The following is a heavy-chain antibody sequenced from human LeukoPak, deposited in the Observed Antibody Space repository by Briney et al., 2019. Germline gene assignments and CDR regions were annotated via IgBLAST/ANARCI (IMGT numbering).Heavy chain of an antibody. CDR1: GGSISSYY. CDR3: ARQGDYGDYFDY. Sequence: PSETLSLTCTVSGGSISSYYWSWIRQPPGKGLEWIGYIYYSGSTNYNPSFKSRVTISVDTSKNQFSLKLSSVTAADTAVYYCARQGDYGDYFDYWGQGTLVTVSS. CDR2: IYYSGST. J-gene: IGHJ4*02. D-gene: IGHD4-17*01. V-gene: IGHV4-59*08.